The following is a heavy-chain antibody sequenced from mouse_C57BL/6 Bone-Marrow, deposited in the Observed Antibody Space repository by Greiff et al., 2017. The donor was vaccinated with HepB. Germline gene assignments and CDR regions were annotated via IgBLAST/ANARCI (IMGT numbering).Heavy chain of an antibody. V-gene: IGHV14-4*01. CDR3: TTDYYGSSSWFAY. Sequence: VQLQHSGAELVRPGASVKLSCTASGFNIQDDYMHWVKQRPEQGLEWIGWIDPENGDTEYASKFQGKATITADTSSNTAYLQLSSLTSEDTAVYYCTTDYYGSSSWFAYWGQGTLVTVSA. CDR2: IDPENGDT. D-gene: IGHD1-1*01. CDR1: GFNIQDDY. J-gene: IGHJ3*01.